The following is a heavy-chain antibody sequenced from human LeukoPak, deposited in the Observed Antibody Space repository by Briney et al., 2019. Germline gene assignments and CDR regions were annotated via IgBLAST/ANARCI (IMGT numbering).Heavy chain of an antibody. Sequence: SETLSLTCTVSGGSISSSSYYWGWIRQPPGKGLEWIGSIYYSGSTNYNPSLTSRVTISRDTSKNHYSLKLSSVTATDTAVYYCARDQTYSGSGIYTYFDYWGQGILVTVSS. D-gene: IGHD3-10*01. V-gene: IGHV4-39*02. CDR1: GGSISSSSYY. CDR3: ARDQTYSGSGIYTYFDY. CDR2: IYYSGST. J-gene: IGHJ4*02.